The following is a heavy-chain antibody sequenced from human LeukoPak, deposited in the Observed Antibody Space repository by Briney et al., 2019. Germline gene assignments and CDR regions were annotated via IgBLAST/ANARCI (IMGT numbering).Heavy chain of an antibody. V-gene: IGHV4-4*07. J-gene: IGHJ4*02. CDR2: IYTSGST. D-gene: IGHD5-24*01. CDR1: GGSISSYY. CDR3: TRITIHGNSDY. Sequence: SETLSLPCSVSGGSISSYYWSWIRQPAGKGLEWIGRIYTSGSTNYNPSLKSRVTMSVDTSKNQFSLKLDSVTAADTAMYYCTRITIHGNSDYWGQGTLVTVSS.